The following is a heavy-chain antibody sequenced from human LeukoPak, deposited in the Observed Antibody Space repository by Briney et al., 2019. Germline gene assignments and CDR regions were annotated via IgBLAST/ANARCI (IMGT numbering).Heavy chain of an antibody. J-gene: IGHJ5*02. V-gene: IGHV3-69-1*02. CDR1: GFIFSSYA. Sequence: PGGSLRLSCAASGFIFSSYAISWVRRAPGKGLEWVSTSDGTTHYADSVKGRFTISRDNAKNSLYLQMNSLRAEDTAVYYCARGAGYSSGWYPGWFDPWGQGTLVTVSS. D-gene: IGHD6-19*01. CDR2: SDGTT. CDR3: ARGAGYSSGWYPGWFDP.